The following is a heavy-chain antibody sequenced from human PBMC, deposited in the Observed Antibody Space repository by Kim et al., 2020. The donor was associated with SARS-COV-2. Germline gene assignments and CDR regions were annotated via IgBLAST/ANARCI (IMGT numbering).Heavy chain of an antibody. CDR2: INPSGGST. CDR3: ARDLHVVVWFGELLSGFYYYGMDV. Sequence: ASVKVSCKAPGYTFNSCYVHRVRQAPGQGLEWMGIINPSGGSTTYAQKFQGRVTMTRDTSTSTVYMELSSLRSEDTAVYYCARDLHVVVWFGELLSGFYYYGMDVWGQGTTVTVSS. CDR1: GYTFNSCY. J-gene: IGHJ6*02. V-gene: IGHV1-46*02. D-gene: IGHD3-10*01.